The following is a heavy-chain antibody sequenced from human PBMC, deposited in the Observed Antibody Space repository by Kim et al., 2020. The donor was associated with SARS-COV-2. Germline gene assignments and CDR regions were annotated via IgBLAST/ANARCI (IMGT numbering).Heavy chain of an antibody. J-gene: IGHJ6*01. D-gene: IGHD6-13*01. V-gene: IGHV3-15*01. Sequence: GGSLRLSCAASGCTFNKAWMTWVRQAPGKGLEGVGLIKSETDGGTTDYSAPGKGRITISRDDSQNTLFLQMNNLKTKDKTVYYCATARVAAGYHYYYYG. CDR2: IKSETDGGTT. CDR1: GCTFNKAW. CDR3: ATARVAAGYHYYYYG.